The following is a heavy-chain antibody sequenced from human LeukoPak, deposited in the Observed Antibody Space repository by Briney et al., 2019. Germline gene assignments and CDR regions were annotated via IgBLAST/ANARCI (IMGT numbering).Heavy chain of an antibody. CDR1: GYTFNRYG. V-gene: IGHV1-18*01. J-gene: IGHJ4*02. CDR2: ISAYSGNT. CDR3: ARTHDYDNFPDY. D-gene: IGHD4-11*01. Sequence: ASVKVSCKASGYTFNRYGFSWVGQAPGQGLECQGWISAYSGNTKYAQNFQDRVTMTTDASTSTAYMELRSLTSDDTAVYFCARTHDYDNFPDYWGQGTLVAVSS.